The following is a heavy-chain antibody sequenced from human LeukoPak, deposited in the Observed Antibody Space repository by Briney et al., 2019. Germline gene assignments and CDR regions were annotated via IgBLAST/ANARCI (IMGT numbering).Heavy chain of an antibody. CDR3: ANWDSGSYSFDY. Sequence: TGGSLRLSCAASGFTFSSYSMSWVRQAPGKGGGWVSSISSSSSDIYYADSVKGRFTISRDNAKNSLYLQMNSLRAEDIAVYYCANWDSGSYSFDYWGQGTLVTVSP. J-gene: IGHJ4*02. CDR2: ISSSSSDI. CDR1: GFTFSSYS. D-gene: IGHD1-26*01. V-gene: IGHV3-21*01.